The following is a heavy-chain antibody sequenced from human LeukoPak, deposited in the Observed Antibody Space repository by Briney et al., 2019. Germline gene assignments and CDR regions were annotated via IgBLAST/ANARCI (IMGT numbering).Heavy chain of an antibody. CDR3: ARVGLGRLEWELPH. D-gene: IGHD1-26*01. J-gene: IGHJ4*02. Sequence: SVKVSCKGGTSTNYAISWVRQAPGQGLEWMGGIIPNFGTVNYAQKFQGRVTITTDESTSTAYMELSSLRSEDTAVYYCARVGLGRLEWELPHWGQGTLVTVSS. CDR1: GTSTNYA. CDR2: IIPNFGTV. V-gene: IGHV1-69*05.